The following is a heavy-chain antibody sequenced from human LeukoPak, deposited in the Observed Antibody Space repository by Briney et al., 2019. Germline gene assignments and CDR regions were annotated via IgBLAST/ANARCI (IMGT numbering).Heavy chain of an antibody. J-gene: IGHJ4*02. CDR3: TRESGAFSPFGF. CDR2: VHLSGAT. V-gene: IGHV4-4*02. Sequence: SGTLSLTCAVSGGSITTTNWWSWVRQPPGKGLEWIGEVHLSGATNYNPFLESRVSMSIDKSKNHLSLEVTSVTAADTAIYYCTRESGAFSPFGFWGLGTLVTVSS. D-gene: IGHD1-26*01. CDR1: GGSITTTNW.